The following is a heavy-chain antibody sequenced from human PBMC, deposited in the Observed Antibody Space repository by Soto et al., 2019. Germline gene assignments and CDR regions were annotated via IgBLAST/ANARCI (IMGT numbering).Heavy chain of an antibody. D-gene: IGHD3-22*01. J-gene: IGHJ3*02. CDR2: VNAGNGHT. CDR3: AAVRVGWIYSSGYQGNAFDI. CDR1: GYSFANYA. Sequence: ASVKVSCKASGYSFANYAVNLVRQAPGQSLEWMGWVNAGNGHTKYSERLQGRVTITRDASANTAYMELSSLRSEDTAVYYCAAVRVGWIYSSGYQGNAFDIWGQGTMVTVSS. V-gene: IGHV1-3*01.